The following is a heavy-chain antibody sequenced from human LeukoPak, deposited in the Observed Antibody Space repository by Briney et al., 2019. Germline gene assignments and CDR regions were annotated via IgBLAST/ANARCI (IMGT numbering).Heavy chain of an antibody. CDR2: IYYNGRT. D-gene: IGHD4-17*01. CDR3: ARPSYIGDYGFDH. Sequence: SETLSLTCTVSGDSISSYYWNWIRQPPGKGLEWIAYIYYNGRTKYNPSLKSRVTISVDTSKNQFSLKMTSVTAADTAVYYCARPSYIGDYGFDHWGQGTLVTVSS. J-gene: IGHJ4*02. V-gene: IGHV4-59*01. CDR1: GDSISSYY.